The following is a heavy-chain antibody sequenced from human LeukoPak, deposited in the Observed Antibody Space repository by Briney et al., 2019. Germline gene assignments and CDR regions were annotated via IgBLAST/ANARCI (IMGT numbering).Heavy chain of an antibody. CDR1: GFTFSRYW. CDR3: TTGYSSGWYNEGNY. Sequence: GSLRLSCVASGFTFSRYWMSWVRQAPGKGLEWVAKIKQGGSGQYYLDSVKGRFTISRDNAKNSLYLQMNSLRAEDTAVYFCTTGYSSGWYNEGNYWGQGTLVTVSS. V-gene: IGHV3-7*01. CDR2: IKQGGSGQ. D-gene: IGHD6-19*01. J-gene: IGHJ4*02.